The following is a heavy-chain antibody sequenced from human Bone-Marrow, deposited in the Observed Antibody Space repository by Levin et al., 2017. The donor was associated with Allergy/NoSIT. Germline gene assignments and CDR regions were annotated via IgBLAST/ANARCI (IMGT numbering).Heavy chain of an antibody. CDR1: GFTFSSYS. V-gene: IGHV3-21*01. CDR3: AKSVAARLDWFDP. CDR2: ISSSGTYI. Sequence: RGESLKISCAASGFTFSSYSMNWVRQAPGKGLDWVTSISSSGTYIYYADSVKGRFTVSRDNAKNSVYLQMDNLRAEDTAVYFCAKSVAARLDWFDPWGQGTLVTVSS. J-gene: IGHJ5*02. D-gene: IGHD6-6*01.